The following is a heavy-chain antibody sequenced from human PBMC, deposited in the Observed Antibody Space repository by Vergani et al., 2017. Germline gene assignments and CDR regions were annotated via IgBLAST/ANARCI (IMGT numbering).Heavy chain of an antibody. V-gene: IGHV4-34*01. D-gene: IGHD2-2*01. Sequence: QVQLQQWGAGLLKPSETLSLTCAVYGWSFSGYYWSWIRQPPGKGLEWIGEINHSGSTNYNPSLKSRVTISVDTSKNQFSRKLSYVNAADTAVYYCASRTQYFSSTSWHKYPFGYWGQGTLVTVSS. CDR3: ASRTQYFSSTSWHKYPFGY. CDR2: INHSGST. J-gene: IGHJ4*02. CDR1: GWSFSGYY.